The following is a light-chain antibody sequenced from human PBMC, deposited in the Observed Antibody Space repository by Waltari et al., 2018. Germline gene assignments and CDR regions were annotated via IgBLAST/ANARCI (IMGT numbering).Light chain of an antibody. J-gene: IGLJ2*01. Sequence: SYEVTQSPSVSVSPGQTALITCSGDKLGENYVCWYQAKPGQSPLLVIYDDTKRPSGIPERFSGSNSGNTATLTITGTQTVDEADYYCQAWDNNILLFGGGTKLTVL. CDR2: DDT. CDR1: KLGENY. CDR3: QAWDNNILL. V-gene: IGLV3-1*01.